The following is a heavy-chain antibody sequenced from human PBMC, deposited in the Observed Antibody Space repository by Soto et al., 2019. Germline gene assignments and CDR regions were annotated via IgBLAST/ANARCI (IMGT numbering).Heavy chain of an antibody. Sequence: SETLSLTCTVSGGSISSGDYYWSWIRQPPGKGLEWIGYIYYSGSTYYNPSLKSRVTISVDTSKNQFSLKLSSVTAADTAVYYCARFPPRGQNYYDSSGYYLSYPYWGQGTLVTVSS. CDR3: ARFPPRGQNYYDSSGYYLSYPY. CDR1: GGSISSGDYY. D-gene: IGHD3-22*01. CDR2: IYYSGST. V-gene: IGHV4-30-4*01. J-gene: IGHJ4*02.